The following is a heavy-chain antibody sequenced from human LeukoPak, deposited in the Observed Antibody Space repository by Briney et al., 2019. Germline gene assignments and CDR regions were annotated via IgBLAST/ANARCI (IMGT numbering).Heavy chain of an antibody. J-gene: IGHJ6*02. CDR1: GGTFSSYA. D-gene: IGHD3-22*01. CDR2: IIPILGIA. V-gene: IGHV1-69*04. Sequence: ASVKVSCKASGGTFSSYAISWVRQAPGQGLEWMARIIPILGIANYAQKFQGRVTITADKSTSTAYMELSSLRSEDTAVYYCAKEGDSSGYYYPRGMDVWGQGTTVTVSS. CDR3: AKEGDSSGYYYPRGMDV.